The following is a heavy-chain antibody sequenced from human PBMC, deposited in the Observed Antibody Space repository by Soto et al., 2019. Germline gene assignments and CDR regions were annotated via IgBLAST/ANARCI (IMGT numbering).Heavy chain of an antibody. Sequence: ASVKVSCKASGGTFSSYTISWVRQAPGQGLEWMGRIIPILGIANYAQKFQGRVTITADKSTSTAYMELSSLRSEDTAVYYCARRANYYDSSGYYYYGMDVWGQGTTVTVSS. CDR1: GGTFSSYT. CDR3: ARRANYYDSSGYYYYGMDV. V-gene: IGHV1-69*02. CDR2: IIPILGIA. D-gene: IGHD3-22*01. J-gene: IGHJ6*02.